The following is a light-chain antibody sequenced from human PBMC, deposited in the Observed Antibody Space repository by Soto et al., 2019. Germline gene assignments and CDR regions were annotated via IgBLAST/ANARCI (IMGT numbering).Light chain of an antibody. CDR2: GAS. CDR3: QQYNNWPPVYT. CDR1: QSVSSN. Sequence: EIVMTQSPATLSVSPGERATLSCRASQSVSSNLAWYQQKPGQAPRLLIYGASTRATGMPARFSGSGSGTELTLTISSLQSEDFAVYFCQQYNNWPPVYTFGQGTKLEIK. V-gene: IGKV3-15*01. J-gene: IGKJ2*01.